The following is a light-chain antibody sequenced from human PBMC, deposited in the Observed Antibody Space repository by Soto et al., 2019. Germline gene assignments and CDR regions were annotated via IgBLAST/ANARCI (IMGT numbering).Light chain of an antibody. CDR1: SSDVGGHNY. V-gene: IGLV2-14*01. J-gene: IGLJ2*01. CDR2: EVS. Sequence: QSVLTQPASVSGSPGQSITISCIGTSSDVGGHNYVSWYQQHPGKVPKLIIYEVSDRPSGTSNRFSGSKSGNTASLTISGLQAEDEADYFCSSYTTSSALVFGGGTKVTVL. CDR3: SSYTTSSALV.